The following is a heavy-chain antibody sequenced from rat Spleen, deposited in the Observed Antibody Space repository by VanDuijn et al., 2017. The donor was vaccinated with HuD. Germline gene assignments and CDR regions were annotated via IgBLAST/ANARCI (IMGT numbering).Heavy chain of an antibody. Sequence: EVQLVESGGGLVQPGGSMKLSCVISGFTFTSFPVAWVRQAPKKGLEWVATILYDGSGTYYRDSVRGRFTISRDNAKSTLYLQMNSLRSEDTATYYCTREGTYYGYTHYYVMDAWGQGASVTVSS. CDR3: TREGTYYGYTHYYVMDA. CDR1: GFTFTSFP. D-gene: IGHD1-9*01. CDR2: ILYDGSGT. J-gene: IGHJ4*01. V-gene: IGHV5-46*01.